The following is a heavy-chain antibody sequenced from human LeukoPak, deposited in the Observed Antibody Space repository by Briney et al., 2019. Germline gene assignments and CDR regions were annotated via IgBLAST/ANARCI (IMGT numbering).Heavy chain of an antibody. J-gene: IGHJ4*02. CDR2: ISYDGSNK. Sequence: GGSLRLSCAASGFTFSSYAMHWVRQAPGKGLEWAAVISYDGSNKYYADSVKGRFTISRDNSKNTLYLQMNSLRAEDTAVYYCARAEWLTSFDYWGQGTLVTVSS. V-gene: IGHV3-30*04. CDR1: GFTFSSYA. CDR3: ARAEWLTSFDY. D-gene: IGHD6-19*01.